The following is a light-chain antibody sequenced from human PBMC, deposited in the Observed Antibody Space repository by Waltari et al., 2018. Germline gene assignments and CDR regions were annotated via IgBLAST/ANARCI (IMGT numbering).Light chain of an antibody. J-gene: IGKJ3*01. CDR1: QSLLYSSNNKNY. V-gene: IGKV4-1*01. Sequence: DIVMTQSPDSLSVSLGERATINCKSGQSLLYSSNNKNYLAWYQQKPGQPPRLLISWASTRESGVPDRFSGSGSGTDFTLTISSLQAEDVAIYYCQQFYSTPFTFGPGTKVDLK. CDR3: QQFYSTPFT. CDR2: WAS.